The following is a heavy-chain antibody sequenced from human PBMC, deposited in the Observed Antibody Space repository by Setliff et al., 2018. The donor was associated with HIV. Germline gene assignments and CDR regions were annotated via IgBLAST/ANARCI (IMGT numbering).Heavy chain of an antibody. CDR2: IYYTGTT. J-gene: IGHJ5*02. CDR1: GGSISSRSNY. Sequence: SETLSLTCTVSGGSISSRSNYWGWIRQPPGKGLEWIGTIYYTGTTYYNPSLQSRVTLSVDTSKNQFSLKLASVTAADTAVYFCARRSDWFDPWGRGTLVTVSS. V-gene: IGHV4-39*01. CDR3: ARRSDWFDP.